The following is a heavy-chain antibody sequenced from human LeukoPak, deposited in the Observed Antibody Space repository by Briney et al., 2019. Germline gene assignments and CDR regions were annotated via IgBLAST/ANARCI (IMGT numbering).Heavy chain of an antibody. CDR3: AREENYYYDSSGYARYFDY. CDR1: GFTFSTYA. V-gene: IGHV3-66*01. D-gene: IGHD3-22*01. J-gene: IGHJ4*02. Sequence: GGSLRLSCAASGFTFSTYAMSWVRQAPGKGLEWVSVIYSGGSTYYADSVKGRFTISRDNSKNTLYLQMNSLRAEDTAVYYCAREENYYYDSSGYARYFDYWGQGTLVTVSS. CDR2: IYSGGST.